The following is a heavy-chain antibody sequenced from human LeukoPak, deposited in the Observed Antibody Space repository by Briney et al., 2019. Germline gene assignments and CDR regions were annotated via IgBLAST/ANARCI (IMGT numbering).Heavy chain of an antibody. CDR1: GFTFSSYW. Sequence: GGSLRLSCAASGFTFSSYWMSWVRQAPGKGLEWVANIKQDGSEKYYVDSVKGRFTISRDNAKNSLYPQMNSLRAEDTAVYYCARAYSGTYRAGDYWGQGTLVTVSS. J-gene: IGHJ4*02. V-gene: IGHV3-7*01. D-gene: IGHD1-26*01. CDR3: ARAYSGTYRAGDY. CDR2: IKQDGSEK.